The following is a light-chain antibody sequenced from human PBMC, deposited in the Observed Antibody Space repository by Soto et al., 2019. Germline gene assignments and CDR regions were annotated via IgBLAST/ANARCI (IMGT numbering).Light chain of an antibody. Sequence: DIQITQSPSTLSASVGDRVTITCRASQSISTWLAWYQQKPGKAPKVLIYEASKLESGVPSRFSGSGSGTEFTLTISTMQPDDVANYYCQQYNSYQWTFGQGTKVDIK. J-gene: IGKJ1*01. V-gene: IGKV1-5*01. CDR1: QSISTW. CDR2: EAS. CDR3: QQYNSYQWT.